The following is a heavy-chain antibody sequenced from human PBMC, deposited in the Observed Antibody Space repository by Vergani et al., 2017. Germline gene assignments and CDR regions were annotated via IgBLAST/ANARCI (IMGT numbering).Heavy chain of an antibody. CDR3: AKPQTVTTDGMEV. Sequence: EVQLVQSGAEVKKPGATMKISCKVSGYTFTDHYMHWVKQAPGKGLEWMGLVEPEDGEKIYAEKFKGRVTIAADTSTDTAHLELSSLRSEDTAVYYCAKPQTVTTDGMEVWGQGTTGIVSS. CDR1: GYTFTDHY. V-gene: IGHV1-69-2*01. CDR2: VEPEDGEK. J-gene: IGHJ6*02. D-gene: IGHD4-17*01.